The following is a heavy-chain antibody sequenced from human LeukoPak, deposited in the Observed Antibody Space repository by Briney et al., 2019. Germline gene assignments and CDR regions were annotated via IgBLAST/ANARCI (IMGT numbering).Heavy chain of an antibody. D-gene: IGHD6-19*01. CDR3: ARPRSRWYVFDQ. J-gene: IGHJ4*02. CDR1: GFTFSTYA. V-gene: IGHV3-23*01. Sequence: GGSLRLSCAASGFTFSTYAMNWVRQAPGKGLEWVSVISDSGGNTNYVDSVKGRFTISRDNSNNTLYLQMNSLRAEDTAVYHCARPRSRWYVFDQWGQGTLVTVSS. CDR2: ISDSGGNT.